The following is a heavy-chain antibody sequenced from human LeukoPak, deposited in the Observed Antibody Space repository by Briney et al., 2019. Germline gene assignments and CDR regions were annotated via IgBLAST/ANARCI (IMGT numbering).Heavy chain of an antibody. V-gene: IGHV5-51*01. CDR1: GYSFTSYW. CDR3: ARRRTYGDYDFDP. Sequence: GEALKISCKGPGYSFTSYWIGWGRRMPGKGLEGMGIIYPGDSDTRYSPSFQGQVTISADKSISTAYLQWSSLKASDTAMYYCARRRTYGDYDFDPWGQGTLVTVSS. CDR2: IYPGDSDT. J-gene: IGHJ5*02. D-gene: IGHD4-17*01.